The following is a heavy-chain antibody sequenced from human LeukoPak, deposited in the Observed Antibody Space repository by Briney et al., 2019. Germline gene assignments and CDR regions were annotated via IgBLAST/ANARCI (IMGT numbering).Heavy chain of an antibody. D-gene: IGHD2-8*01. J-gene: IGHJ4*02. CDR2: LDYYGNT. CDR1: GGSISGSDYY. V-gene: IGHV4-39*01. CDR3: ARREGRQWFHFDS. Sequence: PSETPSLTCTVSGGSISGSDYYWGWIRQPPGKGLEWIGSLDYYGNTYYNPSLKSRITISVDTSKNQFSLELSSVTAADTAVYYCARREGRQWFHFDSWGQGTLVTVSS.